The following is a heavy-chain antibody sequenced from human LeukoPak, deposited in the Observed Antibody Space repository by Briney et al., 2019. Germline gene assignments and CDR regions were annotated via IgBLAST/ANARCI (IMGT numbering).Heavy chain of an antibody. CDR1: GFTFSSYS. V-gene: IGHV3-21*01. Sequence: GGSLRLSCAASGFTFSSYSMNWVRQAPGKGLEWVSSISSSSSYIYYADSVKGRFTISRDNAKNSLYLQMNSLRAEDTAVYYCAREGTRNGYGDYWGQGTLVTVSS. CDR3: AREGTRNGYGDY. J-gene: IGHJ4*02. D-gene: IGHD3-22*01. CDR2: ISSSSSYI.